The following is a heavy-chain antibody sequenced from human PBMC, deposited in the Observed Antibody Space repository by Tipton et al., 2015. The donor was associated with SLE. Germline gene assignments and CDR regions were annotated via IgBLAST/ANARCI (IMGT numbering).Heavy chain of an antibody. CDR1: GGTFSSYAI. J-gene: IGHJ4*02. D-gene: IGHD3-22*01. CDR3: AAYSSGYEGLDY. Sequence: SCKASGGTFSSYAISWIRQSPGRGLEWIGSIFYTGTTYYNPSLKSRLTISVDTSKNQFSLKLTSVTAADTAVYYCAAYSSGYEGLDYWGRGTLVTVSS. CDR2: IFYTGTT. V-gene: IGHV4-39*01.